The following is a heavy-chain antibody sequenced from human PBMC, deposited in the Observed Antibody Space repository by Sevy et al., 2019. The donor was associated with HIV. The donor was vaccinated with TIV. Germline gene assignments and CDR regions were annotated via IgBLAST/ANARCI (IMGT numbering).Heavy chain of an antibody. V-gene: IGHV3-7*01. CDR1: GFLFSSYW. CDR3: ARHSGSWRVHYGMDV. D-gene: IGHD1-26*01. Sequence: GGSLRLSCAASGFLFSSYWMGWVRQAPGKGLEWVANIKQDGSEKYYVDSVKGRFTISRDNAKNSLYLQMDSLRAEDTAVYYCARHSGSWRVHYGMDVWGQGTTVTVSS. CDR2: IKQDGSEK. J-gene: IGHJ6*02.